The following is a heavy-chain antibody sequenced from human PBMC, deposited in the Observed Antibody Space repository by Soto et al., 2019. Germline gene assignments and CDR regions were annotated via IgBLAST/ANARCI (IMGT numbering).Heavy chain of an antibody. V-gene: IGHV3-23*01. CDR3: ANQPSYSSAFAF. CDR1: GFTFSSYA. J-gene: IGHJ4*02. Sequence: PGGSLRLSCAASGFTFSSYAMNWVRQAPGKGLEWVSGINTSGGTTYYADSVKGRFTISRDNSKSTLYLLMNSRSAEDTARYYCANQPSYSSAFAFWGQGALVTVSS. D-gene: IGHD1-26*01. CDR2: INTSGGTT.